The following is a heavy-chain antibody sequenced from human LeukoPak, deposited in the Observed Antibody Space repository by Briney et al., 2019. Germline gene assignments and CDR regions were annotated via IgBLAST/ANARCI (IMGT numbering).Heavy chain of an antibody. J-gene: IGHJ4*02. CDR2: IGGGGSTT. CDR3: AEVESSYCRI. CDR1: GLTFGNYG. V-gene: IGHV3-23*01. D-gene: IGHD3-10*01. Sequence: QPGGSLRLSCVASGLTFGNYGMNWVRQAPGKGLEWVSSIGGGGSTTYYADSVRGRFTISRDNPKNSMYLQMSSLRAEDTAIYYCAEVESSYCRIWGQGTLVTVSS.